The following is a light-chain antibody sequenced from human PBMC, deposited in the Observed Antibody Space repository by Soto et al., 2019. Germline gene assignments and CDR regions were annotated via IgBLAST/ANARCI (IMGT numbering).Light chain of an antibody. J-gene: IGLJ3*02. CDR1: SSNIGSNY. CDR3: AVRDDSLSGHWV. V-gene: IGLV1-47*01. Sequence: QSVLTQPPSASGTPGQRVTISCSGSSSNIGSNYVSWYQHLPGAAPKLLIYRSDQRPSGVPVRFSGSKSGTSASLAISGLRSEDEADYFCAVRDDSLSGHWVFGGGTKLTVL. CDR2: RSD.